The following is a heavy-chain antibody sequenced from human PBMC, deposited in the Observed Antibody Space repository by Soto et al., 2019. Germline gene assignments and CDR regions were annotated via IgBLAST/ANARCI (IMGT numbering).Heavy chain of an antibody. J-gene: IGHJ2*01. CDR2: ISYDGSNK. Sequence: QVQLVEFGGGVVQPGRSLRLSCAASGFTFSSFAMHWLRQAPGKGLEWVALISYDGSNKYYADSVKGRFTISRDNSKNSLSLQINSLRDAETAVSYCATDLRPTVTTRGVWYFDLWGRGSLVTFSS. V-gene: IGHV3-30-3*01. D-gene: IGHD4-17*01. CDR1: GFTFSSFA. CDR3: ATDLRPTVTTRGVWYFDL.